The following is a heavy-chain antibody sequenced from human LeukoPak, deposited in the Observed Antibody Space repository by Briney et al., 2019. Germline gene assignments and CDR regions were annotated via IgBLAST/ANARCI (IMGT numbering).Heavy chain of an antibody. CDR3: ARALHHYCSSTSCRYYYYYYMDV. Sequence: SETLSLTCAVYGGSFSGYYWSWIRQPPGKGLEWIGEINHSGSTNYNPSLKSRVTISVDTSKNQFSLKLSSVTAADTAVYYCARALHHYCSSTSCRYYYYYYMDVLGKGTTVTVSS. V-gene: IGHV4-34*01. CDR2: INHSGST. CDR1: GGSFSGYY. D-gene: IGHD2-2*01. J-gene: IGHJ6*03.